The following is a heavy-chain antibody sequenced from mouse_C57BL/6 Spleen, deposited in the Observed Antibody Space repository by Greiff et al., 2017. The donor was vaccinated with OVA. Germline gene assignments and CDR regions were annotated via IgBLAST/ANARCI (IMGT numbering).Heavy chain of an antibody. J-gene: IGHJ4*01. CDR2: IWTGGGT. CDR3: ARKSFTVVAPYAMDY. D-gene: IGHD1-1*01. Sequence: VNLVESGPGLVAPSQSLSITCTVSGFSLTSYAISWVRQPPGKGLEWLGVIWTGGGTNYNSALKSRLSISKDNSKSQVFLKMNSLQTDDTARYYCARKSFTVVAPYAMDYWGQGTSVTVSS. V-gene: IGHV2-9-1*01. CDR1: GFSLTSYA.